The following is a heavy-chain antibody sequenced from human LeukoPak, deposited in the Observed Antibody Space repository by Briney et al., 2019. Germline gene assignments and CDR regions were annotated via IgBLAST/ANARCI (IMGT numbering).Heavy chain of an antibody. D-gene: IGHD6-19*01. J-gene: IGHJ4*02. Sequence: GGSLRLSCAPSGFTVSSNYMSWVRQAPGKRLEWVSVIYSGGSTYYADSVKGRFTISRDNSKNTLYLQMNSLRAEDTAVYYCARRDSSGWYYLDYWGQGTLVTVSS. CDR3: ARRDSSGWYYLDY. CDR1: GFTVSSNY. V-gene: IGHV3-53*01. CDR2: IYSGGST.